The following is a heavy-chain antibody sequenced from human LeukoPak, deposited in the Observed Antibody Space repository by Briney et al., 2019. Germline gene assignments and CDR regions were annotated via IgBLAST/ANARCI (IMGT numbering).Heavy chain of an antibody. CDR1: GGTSSSYA. CDR2: IIPIFGTA. D-gene: IGHD6-19*01. Sequence: SVKVSCKASGGTSSSYAISWVRQAPGQGLEWMGGIIPIFGTANYAQKFQGRVTITADESTSTAYMELSSLRSEDTAVYYCARVAAVAGTGEELSLSDCWGQGTLVTVSS. J-gene: IGHJ4*02. V-gene: IGHV1-69*13. CDR3: ARVAAVAGTGEELSLSDC.